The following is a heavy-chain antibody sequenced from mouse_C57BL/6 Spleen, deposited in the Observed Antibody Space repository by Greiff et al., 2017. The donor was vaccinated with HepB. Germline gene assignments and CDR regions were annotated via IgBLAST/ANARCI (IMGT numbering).Heavy chain of an antibody. D-gene: IGHD1-1*01. CDR3: ARHYYGSHWYFDV. V-gene: IGHV1-59*01. Sequence: QVQLQQPGAELLRPGTSVKLSCKASGYTFTSYWMHWVKQRPGQGLEWIGVIDPSDSYTNYNQKFKGKATLTVDTSSSTAYMQLSSLTSEDSAVYYCARHYYGSHWYFDVWGTGTTVTVSS. J-gene: IGHJ1*03. CDR2: IDPSDSYT. CDR1: GYTFTSYW.